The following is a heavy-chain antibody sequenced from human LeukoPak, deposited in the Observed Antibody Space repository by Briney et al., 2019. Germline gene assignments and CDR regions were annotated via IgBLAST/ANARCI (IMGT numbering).Heavy chain of an antibody. Sequence: SETLSLTCTVSGGSMSSNNYYWTWIRQPAGKGLEWIGRIYTSGSTHYNPSLKSRVTILVDTSKNQFSLRLTSVTAADTAVYYCARGLVVVAPTAGMGRGFDPRGQGTLVTVSS. CDR1: GGSMSSNNYY. V-gene: IGHV4-61*02. J-gene: IGHJ5*02. CDR3: ARGLVVVAPTAGMGRGFDP. CDR2: IYTSGST. D-gene: IGHD2-15*01.